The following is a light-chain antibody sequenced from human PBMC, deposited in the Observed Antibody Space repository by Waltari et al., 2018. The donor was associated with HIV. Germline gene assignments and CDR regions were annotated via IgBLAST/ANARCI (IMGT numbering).Light chain of an antibody. Sequence: QAVVTQEPSLTVSPGGTVTLTCGSSTGAVATGHYPYWFQQKTGHAPRTLMYDTSNKHSGTPARFSGALLGGKAALTLSGAQPEDEADYYCSSYTVPGTLFGTGTRVTVL. J-gene: IGLJ1*01. CDR3: SSYTVPGTL. V-gene: IGLV7-46*01. CDR2: DTS. CDR1: TGAVATGHY.